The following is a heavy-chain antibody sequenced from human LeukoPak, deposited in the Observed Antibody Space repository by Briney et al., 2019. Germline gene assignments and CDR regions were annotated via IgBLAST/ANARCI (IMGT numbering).Heavy chain of an antibody. CDR2: FSWNSGSI. J-gene: IGHJ4*02. D-gene: IGHD3-10*01. Sequence: GGSLRLSCAASGFTFSSYAMHWVRQALGKGLEWVSGFSWNSGSIGYADSVKGRFTISRDNAKNSLYLQMNSLRAEDTALYYCAKAHMVRGVIIRNPPDYWGQGTLVTVSS. CDR1: GFTFSSYA. V-gene: IGHV3-9*01. CDR3: AKAHMVRGVIIRNPPDY.